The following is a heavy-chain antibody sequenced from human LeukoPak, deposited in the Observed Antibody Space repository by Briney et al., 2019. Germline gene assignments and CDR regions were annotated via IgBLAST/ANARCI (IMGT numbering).Heavy chain of an antibody. J-gene: IGHJ4*02. V-gene: IGHV4-39*01. CDR2: TYYGGST. CDR1: GGSISSSSYF. Sequence: SETLSLTCTVSGGSISSSSYFWGWTRQPPGKGLGWIGSTYYGGSTSYNPSLKSRVTVSVDTSKNQFSLKLSSVTAADTAVYYCARLSIFSSNWYYFDYWGQGALVTVSS. D-gene: IGHD6-13*01. CDR3: ARLSIFSSNWYYFDY.